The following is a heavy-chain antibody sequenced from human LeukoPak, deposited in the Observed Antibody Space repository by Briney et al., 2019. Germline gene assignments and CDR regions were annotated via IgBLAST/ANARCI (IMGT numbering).Heavy chain of an antibody. CDR3: AKDWDPILWFGEFDY. D-gene: IGHD3-10*01. CDR2: ISGSGGST. V-gene: IGHV3-23*01. Sequence: GGSLRLSCVVSGFTFSNYAMSWVRQAPGKGLEWVSAISGSGGSTYYADSVKGRFTISRDNSKNTLYLQMNSLRAEDTAVYYCAKDWDPILWFGEFDYWGRGTLVTVSS. J-gene: IGHJ4*02. CDR1: GFTFSNYA.